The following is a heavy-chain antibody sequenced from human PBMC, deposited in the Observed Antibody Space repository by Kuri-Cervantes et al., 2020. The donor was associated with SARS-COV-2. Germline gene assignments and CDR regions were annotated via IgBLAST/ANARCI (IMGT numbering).Heavy chain of an antibody. V-gene: IGHV3-7*01. D-gene: IGHD2-2*01. CDR2: IKQDGSEK. J-gene: IGHJ6*03. Sequence: GGSLRLSCAASGFTFSSYWMSWVRQAPGKGLEWVANIKQDGSEKYYVDSVKGRFTISRDNAKNSLYLQMNSLRAEDTAVYYRHLEVVPAATPGYMDVWGKGTTVTVSS. CDR1: GFTFSSYW. CDR3: HLEVVPAATPGYMDV.